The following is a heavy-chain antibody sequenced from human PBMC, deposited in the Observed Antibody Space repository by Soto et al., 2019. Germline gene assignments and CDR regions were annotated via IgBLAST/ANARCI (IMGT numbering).Heavy chain of an antibody. V-gene: IGHV5-10-1*01. D-gene: IGHD3-22*01. J-gene: IGHJ6*02. Sequence: GEALKISCKGSGYSVTSYWISWVRQMPGKGVELMVRIDPSGSYTKYRPSFQGHVTISADKSISTAYLQWSSLNASDTAMCYCATRYDSSGRSYYGMDXLGPVPTGTVS. CDR2: IDPSGSYT. CDR1: GYSVTSYW. CDR3: ATRYDSSGRSYYGMDX.